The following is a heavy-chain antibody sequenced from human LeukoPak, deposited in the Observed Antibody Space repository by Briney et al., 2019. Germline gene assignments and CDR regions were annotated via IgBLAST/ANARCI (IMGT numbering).Heavy chain of an antibody. D-gene: IGHD4-11*01. CDR1: RITFRHAW. Sequence: GGSLRLSCAASRITFRHAWMSWVRQAPGKGLEWVANIKQDGSESNYVGSGKGRFTISRDNAKNSLYLQMNSLRAEDTAVYYCAKDSYSKGDYWGQGTLVTVSS. CDR2: IKQDGSES. CDR3: AKDSYSKGDY. V-gene: IGHV3-7*05. J-gene: IGHJ4*02.